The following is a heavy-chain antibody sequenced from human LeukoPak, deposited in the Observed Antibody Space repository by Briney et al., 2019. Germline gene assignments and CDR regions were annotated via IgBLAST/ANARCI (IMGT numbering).Heavy chain of an antibody. Sequence: WGSLRLSCAASGFTFDDYGMSWVRQAPGKGLEWVSGINWNGGSTGYADSVKGRFTISRDNAKNSLYLQMNSLRAEDTALYHCARECGRSGGYDFDYWGQGTLVTVSS. CDR3: ARECGRSGGYDFDY. D-gene: IGHD6-19*01. CDR2: INWNGGST. J-gene: IGHJ4*02. CDR1: GFTFDDYG. V-gene: IGHV3-20*01.